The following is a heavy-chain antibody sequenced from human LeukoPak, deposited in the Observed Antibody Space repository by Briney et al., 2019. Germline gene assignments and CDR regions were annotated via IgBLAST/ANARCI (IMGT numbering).Heavy chain of an antibody. CDR1: GGSISSTTYN. J-gene: IGHJ6*02. D-gene: IGHD2-2*02. Sequence: SETLSLTCTVSGGSISSTTYNWGWIRQPPGKGLEWIGSIYYSGSTYYNPSLKSRVTISVDTSKNQFSLRLSSVTAADTAVYYCARHQCSSTKCYTFYYYGMDVWGQGTTVTVSS. CDR3: ARHQCSSTKCYTFYYYGMDV. V-gene: IGHV4-39*01. CDR2: IYYSGST.